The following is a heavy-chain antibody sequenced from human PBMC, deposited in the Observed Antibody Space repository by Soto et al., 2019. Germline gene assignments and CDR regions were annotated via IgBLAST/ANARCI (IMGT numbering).Heavy chain of an antibody. V-gene: IGHV3-23*01. CDR2: ISGSGGST. CDR3: AKDDILTGYYREASGGDRNNY. D-gene: IGHD3-9*01. J-gene: IGHJ4*02. CDR1: GFTFSSYA. Sequence: GGSLRLSCAASGFTFSSYAMSWVRQAPGKGLEWVSAISGSGGSTYYADSVKGRFTISRDNSKNTLYLQMNSLRAEDTAVYYCAKDDILTGYYREASGGDRNNYWGQGTLVTVSS.